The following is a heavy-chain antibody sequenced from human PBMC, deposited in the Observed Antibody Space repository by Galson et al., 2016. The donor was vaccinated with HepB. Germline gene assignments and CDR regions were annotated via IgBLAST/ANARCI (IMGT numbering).Heavy chain of an antibody. V-gene: IGHV3-23*01. D-gene: IGHD3-3*01. CDR3: AKDNGRALRFLEWTYYYHGMDV. Sequence: GSLRLSCAASGFTFSSNPMTWVRQAPGKGLEWVSTISGSGDSTYYADAVKGRFAISRDNSKNTLYLQIHSLKAEDTAVYYCAKDNGRALRFLEWTYYYHGMDVWGQGTTVTVSS. J-gene: IGHJ6*02. CDR1: GFTFSSNP. CDR2: ISGSGDST.